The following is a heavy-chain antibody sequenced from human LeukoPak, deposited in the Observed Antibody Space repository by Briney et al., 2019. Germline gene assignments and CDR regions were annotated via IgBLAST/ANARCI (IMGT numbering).Heavy chain of an antibody. CDR3: ARAEPPVFWSAPTRHWFDP. D-gene: IGHD3-3*01. CDR2: ISSSSSTI. Sequence: GGSLRPSCAASGFTFSSYSMNWVRQAPGKGLEWVSYISSSSSTIYYADSVKGRFTISRDNAKNSLYLQMNSLRAEDTAVYYCARAEPPVFWSAPTRHWFDPWGQGTLVTVSS. CDR1: GFTFSSYS. V-gene: IGHV3-48*01. J-gene: IGHJ5*02.